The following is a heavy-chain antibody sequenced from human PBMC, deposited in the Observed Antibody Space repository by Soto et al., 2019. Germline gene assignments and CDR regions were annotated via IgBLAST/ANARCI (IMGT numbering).Heavy chain of an antibody. CDR2: IIPIFGTA. CDR3: ARDGNYYGSGSYYPKFDY. V-gene: IGHV1-69*13. D-gene: IGHD3-10*01. J-gene: IGHJ4*02. Sequence: SVKTSFKASVGTFSSYAIRWERQAPGQGLEWMGGIIPIFGTANYAQKFQGRVTITADESTSTAYMELSSLRSEDTAVYYCARDGNYYGSGSYYPKFDYWGQGTLVTVSS. CDR1: VGTFSSYA.